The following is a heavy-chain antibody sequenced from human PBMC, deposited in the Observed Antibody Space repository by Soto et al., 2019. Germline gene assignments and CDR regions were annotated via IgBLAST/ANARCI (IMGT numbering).Heavy chain of an antibody. D-gene: IGHD1-26*01. J-gene: IGHJ3*02. CDR2: ISAYSGKT. CDR3: VIGFSGSYTPNDAFDI. CDR1: GYTFTTYG. V-gene: IGHV1-18*01. Sequence: ASVKVSCKTSGYTFTTYGISWVRQAPGQGLEREGWISAYSGKTNYAQKFQGKVTMTTDTSTNTAYMDLRCLRPDDSAVFFCVIGFSGSYTPNDAFDIWGQGTMVTVSS.